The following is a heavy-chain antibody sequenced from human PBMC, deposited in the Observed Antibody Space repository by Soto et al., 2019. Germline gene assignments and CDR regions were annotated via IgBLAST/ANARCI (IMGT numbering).Heavy chain of an antibody. CDR2: IIPIFGTA. CDR3: AREVFYCSSTGCPRGYYYYGMDV. CDR1: GGTFSSYA. Sequence: ASVKVSCKASGGTFSSYAISWVRQAPGQGLEWMGGIIPIFGTANYAQKFQGRVTITADESTSTAYMELSSLRSEDTAVYYCAREVFYCSSTGCPRGYYYYGMDVWGQGTTVTVSS. D-gene: IGHD2-2*01. V-gene: IGHV1-69*13. J-gene: IGHJ6*02.